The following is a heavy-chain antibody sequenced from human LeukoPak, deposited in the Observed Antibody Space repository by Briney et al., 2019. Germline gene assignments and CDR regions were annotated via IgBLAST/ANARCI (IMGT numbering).Heavy chain of an antibody. CDR1: GDSVSSNSAA. CDR3: ARAAASVSRWPVTYYGTDV. D-gene: IGHD2-2*01. V-gene: IGHV6-1*01. CDR2: TYHRSKWYN. J-gene: IGHJ6*02. Sequence: SQTLSLTCAISGDSVSSNSAAWNWIRQSPSRGLEWLGRTYHRSKWYNDYAVSVKSRITINPDTSKNQFSLQLNSVTPEDTAVYYCARAAASVSRWPVTYYGTDVWGQGTTVTVSS.